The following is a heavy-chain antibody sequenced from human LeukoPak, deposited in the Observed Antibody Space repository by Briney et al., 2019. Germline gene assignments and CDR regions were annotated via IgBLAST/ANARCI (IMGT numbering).Heavy chain of an antibody. CDR1: GGTFSSYA. CDR3: AKSHVSTATGTGRYFDY. J-gene: IGHJ4*02. Sequence: SVKVSCKASGGTFSSYAISWVRQAPGQGPEWMGGIIPIFGTANYAQKFQGRVTMTTDESTSTAYMELSSLRSEDTAVYYCAKSHVSTATGTGRYFDYWGQGTLVTVSS. D-gene: IGHD1-1*01. V-gene: IGHV1-69*05. CDR2: IIPIFGTA.